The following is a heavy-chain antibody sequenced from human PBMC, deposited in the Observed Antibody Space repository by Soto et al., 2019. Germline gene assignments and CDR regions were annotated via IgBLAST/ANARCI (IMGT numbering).Heavy chain of an antibody. CDR1: GGSISCGGYY. CDR3: ARDRAAVAGTFDY. D-gene: IGHD6-19*01. J-gene: IGHJ4*02. V-gene: IGHV4-31*03. CDR2: IYYSGST. Sequence: QVQLQESGPGLVKPSQTLSLTCTVSGGSISCGGYYWSWIRQHPGKGLEWIGYIYYSGSTYYNPSLKSRVTISVDTSKNQFSLKLSSVTAADTAVYYCARDRAAVAGTFDYWGQGTLVTVSS.